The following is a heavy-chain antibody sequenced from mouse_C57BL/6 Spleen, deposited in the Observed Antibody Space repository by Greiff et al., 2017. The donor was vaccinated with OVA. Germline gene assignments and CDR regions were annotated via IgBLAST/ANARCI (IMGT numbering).Heavy chain of an antibody. CDR2: IYPGSGSN. Sequence: QVHVKQPGAELVKPGASVKMSCKASGYTFTSYWITWVKQRPGQGLEWIGDIYPGSGSNNYNEKFKSKATLTVDTSSSTAYMQLSSLTSEDSAVYYCARWDSNYVWFAYWGQGTLVTVSA. CDR3: ARWDSNYVWFAY. V-gene: IGHV1-55*01. J-gene: IGHJ3*01. CDR1: GYTFTSYW. D-gene: IGHD2-5*01.